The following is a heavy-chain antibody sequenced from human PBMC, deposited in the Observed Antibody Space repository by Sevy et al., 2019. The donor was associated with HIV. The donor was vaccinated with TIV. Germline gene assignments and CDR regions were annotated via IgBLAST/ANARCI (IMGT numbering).Heavy chain of an antibody. Sequence: GGSLRLSCAASGFTFSSYWMSWVRQAPGKGLEWVANIKQDGSEKYYVDSVKGRFTISRDNAKNSLCLQMNSPRAEDTAVYYCARGYYDFWSGYYTKAFDIWGQGTMVTVSS. D-gene: IGHD3-3*01. CDR3: ARGYYDFWSGYYTKAFDI. J-gene: IGHJ3*02. V-gene: IGHV3-7*01. CDR2: IKQDGSEK. CDR1: GFTFSSYW.